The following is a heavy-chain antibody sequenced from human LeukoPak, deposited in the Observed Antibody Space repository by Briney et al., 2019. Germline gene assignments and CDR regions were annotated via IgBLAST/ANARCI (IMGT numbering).Heavy chain of an antibody. CDR1: GFTFISYW. Sequence: PGGSLRLSCAASGFTFISYWMHWVRQAPGKGLVWVSRIKSDGSSTSYADSVKGRFTISRDNAKNTLYLQMKSLRAEDTAVYYCARTLGLTSWYYSDYGGQGTLVPVSP. CDR2: IKSDGSST. CDR3: ARTLGLTSWYYSDY. J-gene: IGHJ4*02. V-gene: IGHV3-74*01. D-gene: IGHD2-8*02.